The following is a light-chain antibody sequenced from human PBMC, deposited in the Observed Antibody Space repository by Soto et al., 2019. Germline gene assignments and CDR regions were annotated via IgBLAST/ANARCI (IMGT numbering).Light chain of an antibody. V-gene: IGLV7-46*01. CDR3: LLSYSGAQVV. J-gene: IGLJ2*01. CDR2: DTS. CDR1: TGAVTSGHY. Sequence: QAVVTQEPSLTVSPGGTVTLTCGSSTGAVTSGHYPYWFQQTPGQAPRTLIYDTSNKHSWTPARFSGSLLGGKAALTLSGAQPEDEAEYYCLLSYSGAQVVFGGGTKLTVL.